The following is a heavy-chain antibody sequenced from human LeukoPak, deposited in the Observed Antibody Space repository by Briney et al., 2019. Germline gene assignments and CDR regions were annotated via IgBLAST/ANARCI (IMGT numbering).Heavy chain of an antibody. CDR1: GFTFSAHY. V-gene: IGHV1-2*02. J-gene: IGHJ6*02. CDR2: INPNSGVT. D-gene: IGHD2-2*01. CDR3: ARDIIVVPGARCGMDV. Sequence: GGSLRLSCAASGFTFSAHYMHWVRQAPGQGLEWMGWINPNSGVTNFAQKFQGRVTLTRDTSTSTAHMELRRLRSDDTAVYFCARDIIVVPGARCGMDVWGQGTTVTVSS.